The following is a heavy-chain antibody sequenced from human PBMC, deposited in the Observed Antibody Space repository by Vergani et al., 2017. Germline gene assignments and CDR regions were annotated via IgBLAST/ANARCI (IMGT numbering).Heavy chain of an antibody. CDR3: ARRRSYYYYYMDV. Sequence: QVQLQESGPGLLKPSETLSLTCAVYGGSFSGYYWSWIRQPPGKGLEWIGEINHSGSTNYNPSLKSRVTISVDTSKNQFSLKLSSVTAADTAVYYCARRRSYYYYYMDVWGKGTTVTVSS. D-gene: IGHD5-24*01. CDR1: GGSFSGYY. V-gene: IGHV4-34*01. J-gene: IGHJ6*03. CDR2: INHSGST.